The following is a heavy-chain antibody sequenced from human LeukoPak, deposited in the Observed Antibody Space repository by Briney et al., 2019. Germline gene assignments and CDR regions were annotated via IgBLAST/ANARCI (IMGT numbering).Heavy chain of an antibody. CDR1: GGTFSSYA. CDR3: ARDSVVVAAKNRDAFDI. D-gene: IGHD2-15*01. J-gene: IGHJ3*02. V-gene: IGHV1-69*06. CDR2: IIPIFGTA. Sequence: GASVKVSCKASGGTFSSYAISWVRQAPGQGLEWMGGIIPIFGTANYAQKFQGRVTITADKSTSTAYMELSSLRSEDTAVYYCARDSVVVAAKNRDAFDIWGQETMVTVSS.